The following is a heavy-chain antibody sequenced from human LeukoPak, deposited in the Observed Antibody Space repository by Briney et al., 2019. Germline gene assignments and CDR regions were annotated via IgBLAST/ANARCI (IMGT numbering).Heavy chain of an antibody. V-gene: IGHV3-48*01. CDR1: RFTFSTYP. CDR3: ARDQWLDY. J-gene: IGHJ4*02. Sequence: GGSLRLSCAASRFTFSTYPMNWVRQAPGRGLEWISHIRDSGSPISYADSVKGRFTISRDNAKNSLYLQMNSLRAEDTAVYYCARDQWLDYWGQGTLVTVSS. CDR2: IRDSGSPI. D-gene: IGHD6-19*01.